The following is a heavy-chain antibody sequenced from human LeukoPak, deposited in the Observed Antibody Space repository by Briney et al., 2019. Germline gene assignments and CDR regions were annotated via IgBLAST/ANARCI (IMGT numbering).Heavy chain of an antibody. V-gene: IGHV3-7*01. CDR2: IKQDGSEK. Sequence: GGSLRLSCEVSGFIFSSYWMSWVRQAPGKGPEWVAHIKQDGSEKDYVDSVKGRFTISRDNGENSLYLQMNSLRAEDTAVYYCGRGSRISDYWGQGTQVTVSS. CDR1: GFIFSSYW. J-gene: IGHJ4*02. D-gene: IGHD2-15*01. CDR3: GRGSRISDY.